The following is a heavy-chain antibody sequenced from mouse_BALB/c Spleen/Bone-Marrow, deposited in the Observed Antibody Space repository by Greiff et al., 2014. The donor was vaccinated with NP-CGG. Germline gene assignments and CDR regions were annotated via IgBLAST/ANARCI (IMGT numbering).Heavy chain of an antibody. CDR3: ASLTGRDY. D-gene: IGHD4-1*01. Sequence: EVQGVESGGGLVKPGGSLKLSCAASGFTFSGYAMSWVRQTPGKRLEWVATISSGGSYTYYPDSVKGRFTISRDNAKNTLYLQMSSLRSEDTAMYYCASLTGRDYWGQGTTLTVSA. J-gene: IGHJ2*01. V-gene: IGHV5-9-3*01. CDR2: ISSGGSYT. CDR1: GFTFSGYA.